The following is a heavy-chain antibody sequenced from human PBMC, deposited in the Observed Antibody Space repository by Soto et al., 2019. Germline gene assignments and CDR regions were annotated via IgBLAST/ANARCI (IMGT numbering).Heavy chain of an antibody. V-gene: IGHV4-30-4*01. Sequence: PSETLSLTCTVSGGSISSGYYYWSWIRQPPGKGLEWIGYIYYSGSTYYNPSLKSRVTISVDTSKNQFSLKLSSVTAADTAVYYCARGKDTGGNRFDYWGQGTLVTVSS. CDR3: ARGKDTGGNRFDY. J-gene: IGHJ4*02. CDR2: IYYSGST. D-gene: IGHD2-8*02. CDR1: GGSISSGYYY.